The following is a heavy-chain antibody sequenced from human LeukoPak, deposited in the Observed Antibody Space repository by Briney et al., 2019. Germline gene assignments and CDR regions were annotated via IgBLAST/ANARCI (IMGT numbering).Heavy chain of an antibody. CDR2: INPNSGGT. J-gene: IGHJ4*02. V-gene: IGHV1-2*02. D-gene: IGHD5-12*01. Sequence: ASVKVSCKASGYTFTSYYMHWLRQAPGQGLEWMGWINPNSGGTNYAQKFQGRVTMTRDTSISTAHMELSRLRSDDTAVYYCARVAYYFDYWGQGTLVTVSS. CDR3: ARVAYYFDY. CDR1: GYTFTSYY.